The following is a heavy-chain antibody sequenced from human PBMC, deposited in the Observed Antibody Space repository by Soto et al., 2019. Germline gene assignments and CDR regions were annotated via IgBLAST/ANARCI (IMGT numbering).Heavy chain of an antibody. CDR1: GFTFSSYA. Sequence: QVQLVESGGGVVQPGRSLRLSCAASGFTFSSYAMHWVRQAPGKGLEWVAVISYDGSNKYYADSVKGRFTISRDNSKKTLYLKMNSLRAEDTVVYYCAGGGGWEVTTYPWFDPWGQGTLVTVSS. J-gene: IGHJ5*02. CDR3: AGGGGWEVTTYPWFDP. V-gene: IGHV3-30-3*01. D-gene: IGHD4-4*01. CDR2: ISYDGSNK.